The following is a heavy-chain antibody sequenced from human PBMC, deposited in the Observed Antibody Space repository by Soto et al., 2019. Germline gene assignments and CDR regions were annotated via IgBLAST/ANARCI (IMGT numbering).Heavy chain of an antibody. J-gene: IGHJ4*02. V-gene: IGHV4-4*02. Sequence: SETLSLTCAVSGGSVSSTNWWSWVRQSPGKGLEWIGDIYHIGSTNYNPSLRGRVTISVDKSNNQFSLKLSSVTAADTAVYYCARAVRGSYYDYWGQGTLVTVSS. CDR1: GGSVSSTNW. D-gene: IGHD1-26*01. CDR3: ARAVRGSYYDY. CDR2: IYHIGST.